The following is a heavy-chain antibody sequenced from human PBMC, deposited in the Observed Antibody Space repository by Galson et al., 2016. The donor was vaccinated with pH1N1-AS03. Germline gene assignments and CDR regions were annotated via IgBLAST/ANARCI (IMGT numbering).Heavy chain of an antibody. D-gene: IGHD3-22*01. CDR3: GRHTFSYDTTDTNRPDAFDI. CDR2: TSPDDSQT. V-gene: IGHV5-51*01. Sequence: QSGAEVKKPGESLKISCMGSGTSFSNYWIGWVRQMPGKGLEWREATSPDDSQTKYSPSFEGQVTISVDKSITTAFLQWHSLKASDTALYYCGRHTFSYDTTDTNRPDAFDIWGQGTMVTVFS. CDR1: GTSFSNYW. J-gene: IGHJ3*02.